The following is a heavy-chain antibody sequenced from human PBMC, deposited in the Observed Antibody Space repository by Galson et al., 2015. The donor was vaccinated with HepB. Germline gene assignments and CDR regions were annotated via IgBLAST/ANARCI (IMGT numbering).Heavy chain of an antibody. CDR2: VRSKTYKYAT. D-gene: IGHD2-15*01. Sequence: SLRLSCAASGFTFRDSAIHWVRQASGKGLEWVGRVRSKTYKYATDYAASLKGRFILSRDDSKNTVYLQLNSLKADDSAVYYCTRYSYCRDDSCPPFDSWGQGTLVTVSS. CDR3: TRYSYCRDDSCPPFDS. V-gene: IGHV3-73*01. CDR1: GFTFRDSA. J-gene: IGHJ4*02.